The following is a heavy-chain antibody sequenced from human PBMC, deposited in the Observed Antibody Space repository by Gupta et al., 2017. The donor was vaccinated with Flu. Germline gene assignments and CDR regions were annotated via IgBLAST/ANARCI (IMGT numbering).Heavy chain of an antibody. Sequence: EVQLLESGGGLVQPGGSLRLSCAVSGITFSDYAMNWVRQAPGKGLEWVSSIAGAGDRTYYADSVMGRFTISRDNSKNTLYLQMNSLRGDDTASYYCTKDRSGNPAIDYWGQGTLVTVSA. V-gene: IGHV3-23*01. J-gene: IGHJ4*02. CDR2: IAGAGDRT. D-gene: IGHD6-13*01. CDR3: TKDRSGNPAIDY. CDR1: GITFSDYA.